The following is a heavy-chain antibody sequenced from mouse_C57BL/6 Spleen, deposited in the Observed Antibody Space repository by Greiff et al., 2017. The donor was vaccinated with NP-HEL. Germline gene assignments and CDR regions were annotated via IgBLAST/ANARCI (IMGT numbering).Heavy chain of an antibody. CDR1: GYAFSSYW. V-gene: IGHV1-80*01. CDR3: ARTADYYGSSYEVY. Sequence: VQLQQSGAELVKPGASVKISCKASGYAFSSYWMNWVKQRPGKGLAWIGQIYPGDGDTNYNGKFKGKATLTADKSSSTAYMQLSSLTSEDSAVYFCARTADYYGSSYEVYWGQGTTLTVSS. D-gene: IGHD1-1*01. J-gene: IGHJ2*01. CDR2: IYPGDGDT.